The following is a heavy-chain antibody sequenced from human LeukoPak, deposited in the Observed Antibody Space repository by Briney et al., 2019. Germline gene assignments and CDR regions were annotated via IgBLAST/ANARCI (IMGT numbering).Heavy chain of an antibody. D-gene: IGHD2-2*01. CDR3: ARENRLAVPATDYYYYYYGMDV. Sequence: ASVKVSCKASGYTFTSYGMSWVRQAPGQGLEWMGWISAYNGNTNYAQNLQGRVTITTDTSTSTAYMQLRSLRSDDTAVYYCARENRLAVPATDYYYYYYGMDVWGQGTTVTVSS. V-gene: IGHV1-18*01. CDR1: GYTFTSYG. J-gene: IGHJ6*02. CDR2: ISAYNGNT.